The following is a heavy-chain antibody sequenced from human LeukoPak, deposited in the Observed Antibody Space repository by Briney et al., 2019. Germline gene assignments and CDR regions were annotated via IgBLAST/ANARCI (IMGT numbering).Heavy chain of an antibody. CDR1: GGSFSGYY. CDR2: INQSGSA. D-gene: IGHD3-10*01. CDR3: ARGERGVRGVPNKALHFDY. V-gene: IGHV4-34*01. Sequence: SETLSLTCAVYGGSFSGYYWTWIRQPPGKGLEWIGVINQSGSANYNPSLKSRVTISKDMSKKQFSLKLTSVTAADTAVYYCARGERGVRGVPNKALHFDYWGQGTLVTVSS. J-gene: IGHJ4*02.